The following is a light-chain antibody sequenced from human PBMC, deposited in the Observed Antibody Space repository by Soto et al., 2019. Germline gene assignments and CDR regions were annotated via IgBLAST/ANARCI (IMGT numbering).Light chain of an antibody. V-gene: IGLV2-8*01. CDR1: SSDVGGYNY. Sequence: QSVLTQPPSASGSPGQSVTISCTGTSSDVGGYNYVSWYQQHPGKAPKLMIYDVSKRPSGVPDRFSGSKSGSTASLTISGLQAEDEADYYSGSYGGSFYVVGTGTKVTVL. CDR2: DVS. J-gene: IGLJ1*01. CDR3: GSYGGSFYV.